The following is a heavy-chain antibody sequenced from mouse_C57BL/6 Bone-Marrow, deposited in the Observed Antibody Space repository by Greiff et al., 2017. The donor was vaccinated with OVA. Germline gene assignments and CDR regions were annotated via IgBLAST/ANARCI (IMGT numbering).Heavy chain of an antibody. Sequence: LVEPGASVKLSCKASGYTFTSYDINWVKQRPGQGLEWIGWIYPRDGSTKYNEKFKGKATLTVDTSSSTAYMELHSLTSEDSAVYFCARGGITTVVASDYWGQGTTLTVSS. D-gene: IGHD1-1*01. CDR3: ARGGITTVVASDY. J-gene: IGHJ2*01. CDR1: GYTFTSYD. V-gene: IGHV1-85*01. CDR2: IYPRDGST.